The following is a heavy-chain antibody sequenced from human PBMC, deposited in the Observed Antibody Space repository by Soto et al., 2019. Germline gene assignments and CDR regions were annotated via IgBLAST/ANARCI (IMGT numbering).Heavy chain of an antibody. V-gene: IGHV3-9*01. J-gene: IGHJ4*02. Sequence: EVQLVESGGGLVQPSRSLRLSCAASGFNFDAYAMHWVRQAPGKGLEWVSGLKWNGDNVGYADSVRGRFTISRDNAKNSLYLQMNSLRVEDTAFYYCAKDGGHCSGVDCFFDTWGQGTLVTVSS. CDR3: AKDGGHCSGVDCFFDT. CDR1: GFNFDAYA. D-gene: IGHD2-21*02. CDR2: LKWNGDNV.